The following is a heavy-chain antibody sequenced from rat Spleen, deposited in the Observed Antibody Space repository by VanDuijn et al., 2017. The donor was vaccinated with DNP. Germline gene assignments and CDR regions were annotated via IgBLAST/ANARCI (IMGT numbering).Heavy chain of an antibody. D-gene: IGHD1-4*01. Sequence: EVKLVESGGGLVQPGRSLKLSCAASGFSFSDYYMAWVRQAPTTGLEWVTYISYDGGSAYYGDSVKGRFTISRDNAKSTLYLQMNSLRSEDMATYYCARHGPGYNYFDFWGQGVMVTVSS. V-gene: IGHV5-22*01. CDR3: ARHGPGYNYFDF. CDR1: GFSFSDYY. J-gene: IGHJ2*01. CDR2: ISYDGGSA.